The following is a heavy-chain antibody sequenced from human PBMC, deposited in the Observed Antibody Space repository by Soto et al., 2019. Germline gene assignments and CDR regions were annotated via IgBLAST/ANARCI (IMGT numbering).Heavy chain of an antibody. CDR2: ISSSSSYI. Sequence: GGSLRLSCAASGFTFSSYSMNWVRQAPGKGLEWVSSISSSSSYIYYADSVKGRFTISRDNAKNSLYLQMNSLRAEDTAVYYCARVVRLGELSSGPDYWGQGTLVTVSS. V-gene: IGHV3-21*01. CDR1: GFTFSSYS. CDR3: ARVVRLGELSSGPDY. D-gene: IGHD3-16*02. J-gene: IGHJ4*02.